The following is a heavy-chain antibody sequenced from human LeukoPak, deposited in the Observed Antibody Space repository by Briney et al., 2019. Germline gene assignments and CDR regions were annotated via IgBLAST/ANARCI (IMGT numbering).Heavy chain of an antibody. D-gene: IGHD6-13*01. CDR1: GGTFSSYA. Sequence: SVKASCKASGGTFSSYAISWVRQAPGQGLEWMGGIIPIFGTANYAQKFQGRVTITADESTSTAYMELSSLRSEDTAVYYCARTGGSSWYNYYYYYYVDVWGKGTTVTVSS. CDR2: IIPIFGTA. CDR3: ARTGGSSWYNYYYYYYVDV. J-gene: IGHJ6*03. V-gene: IGHV1-69*01.